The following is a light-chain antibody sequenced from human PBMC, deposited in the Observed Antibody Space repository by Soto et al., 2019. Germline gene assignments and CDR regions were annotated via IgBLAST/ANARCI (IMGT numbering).Light chain of an antibody. Sequence: DIQMTQSPSTLSASVGDRVTITCRASQSISSWLAWYQQKPGKAPKHLIYKASSIVSGVPSRFSGSGSGTEFTLTISSLQPDDFATYYCQQYNSYSPLTFGGGTKVEIK. CDR3: QQYNSYSPLT. CDR2: KAS. CDR1: QSISSW. J-gene: IGKJ4*01. V-gene: IGKV1-5*03.